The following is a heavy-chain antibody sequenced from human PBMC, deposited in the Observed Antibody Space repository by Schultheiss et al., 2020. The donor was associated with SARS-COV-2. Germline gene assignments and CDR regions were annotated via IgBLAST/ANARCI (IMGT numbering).Heavy chain of an antibody. CDR2: IYYSGST. V-gene: IGHV4-59*08. CDR3: ARQRYSSSWYPDY. D-gene: IGHD6-13*01. CDR1: GFTFSDYY. J-gene: IGHJ4*02. Sequence: GSLRLSCAASGFTFSDYYMSWIRQAPGKGLEWIGYIYYSGSTNYNPSLKSRVTISVDTSKNQFSLKLSSVTAADTAVYYCARQRYSSSWYPDYWGQGTLVTVSS.